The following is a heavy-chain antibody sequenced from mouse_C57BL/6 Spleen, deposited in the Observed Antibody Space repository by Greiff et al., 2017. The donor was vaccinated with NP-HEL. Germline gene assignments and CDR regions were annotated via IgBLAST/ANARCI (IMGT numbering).Heavy chain of an antibody. Sequence: EVQLQQSGPELVKPGASVKMSCKASGYTFTDYNMHWVKQSHGKSLEWIGYITPNNGGTSYNQQFKGKATLTVNKSSSTADMELRSLTSEDSAVYYCARDYYGRRTGDYWGQGTTLTVSS. CDR3: ARDYYGRRTGDY. CDR2: ITPNNGGT. CDR1: GYTFTDYN. V-gene: IGHV1-22*01. D-gene: IGHD1-1*01. J-gene: IGHJ2*01.